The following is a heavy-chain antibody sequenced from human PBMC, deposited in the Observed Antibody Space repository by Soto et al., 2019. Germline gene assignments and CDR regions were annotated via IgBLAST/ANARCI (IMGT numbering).Heavy chain of an antibody. J-gene: IGHJ6*02. CDR2: ISFDGSTE. CDR3: ARSRHGSGSYTHFYYGLDV. D-gene: IGHD3-10*01. Sequence: QVQLVESGGGVVQPGRSLRLSCAASGFTFISYAMHWVHQAPGKGLEWVAVISFDGSTEYYADSVKGRFTISRDNSKNTVYLQMNSLRSEDTAVYYCARSRHGSGSYTHFYYGLDVWGQGTTVTVSS. CDR1: GFTFISYA. V-gene: IGHV3-30-3*01.